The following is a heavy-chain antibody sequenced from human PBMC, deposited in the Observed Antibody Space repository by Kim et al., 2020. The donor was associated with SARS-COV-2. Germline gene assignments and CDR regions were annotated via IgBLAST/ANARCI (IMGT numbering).Heavy chain of an antibody. CDR2: INHSGST. D-gene: IGHD3-3*01. CDR1: GGSFSGYY. V-gene: IGHV4-34*01. Sequence: SETLSLTCAVYGGSFSGYYWSWIRQPPGKGLEWIGEINHSGSTNYNPSLKSRVTISVDTSKNQFSLKLSSVTAADTAVYYCARGWSGYYPPFDYWGQGTLVTVSS. J-gene: IGHJ4*02. CDR3: ARGWSGYYPPFDY.